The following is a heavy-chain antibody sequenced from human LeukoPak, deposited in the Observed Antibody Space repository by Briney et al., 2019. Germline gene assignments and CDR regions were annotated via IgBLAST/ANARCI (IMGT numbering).Heavy chain of an antibody. CDR2: INPNSGGT. Sequence: ASVKVSCKASGYTFTGYYMHWVRQAPGQGLEWMGWINPNSGGTNYAQKFQGRVTMTRDTSISTAYMELSRLRSDDTAVYYCARQLTSGYRIDYWGQGTLVTVSS. D-gene: IGHD5-12*01. CDR1: GYTFTGYY. CDR3: ARQLTSGYRIDY. V-gene: IGHV1-2*02. J-gene: IGHJ4*02.